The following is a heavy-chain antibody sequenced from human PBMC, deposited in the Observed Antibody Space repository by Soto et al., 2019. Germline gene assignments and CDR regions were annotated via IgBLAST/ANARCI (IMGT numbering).Heavy chain of an antibody. D-gene: IGHD6-13*01. CDR2: ISYDGGNK. V-gene: IGHV3-30*18. CDR3: AKDSAYSSSGFDY. CDR1: GFSFNNYG. J-gene: IGHJ4*02. Sequence: VGSLRLSCAASGFSFNNYGMHWVRQAPGKGLEWVAVISYDGGNKNYADSVKGRFTISRDNSKNTFFLQMNSLRADDTAVYYCAKDSAYSSSGFDYWGQGTLVTVSS.